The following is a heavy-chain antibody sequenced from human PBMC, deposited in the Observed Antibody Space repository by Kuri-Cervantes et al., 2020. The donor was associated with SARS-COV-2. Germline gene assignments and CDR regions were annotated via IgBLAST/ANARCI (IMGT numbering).Heavy chain of an antibody. J-gene: IGHJ3*02. CDR2: ISYDGSNK. D-gene: IGHD3-3*01. CDR1: GFTFSSYA. V-gene: IGHV3-30-3*01. Sequence: GGSLRLSCAASGFTFSSYAMHWVRQAPGKGLEWVAVISYDGSNKYYADSVKGRFTISRDNAKNSLYLQMNSLRAEDTAVYYCARDKDFWSGYQDAFDIWGQGTMVTVSS. CDR3: ARDKDFWSGYQDAFDI.